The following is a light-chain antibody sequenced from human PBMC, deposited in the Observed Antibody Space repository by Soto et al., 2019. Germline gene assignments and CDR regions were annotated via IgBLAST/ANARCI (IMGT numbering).Light chain of an antibody. CDR2: KAS. Sequence: QMTQSPSTVSASVGDSVTITCRASQSVNTWLAWYQLKPGKAPRLLIYKASTLESGVPSRFSDSGSGTEFTFTISSLQPDDIATYYCQQYDHYRTFGQGTKV. CDR1: QSVNTW. J-gene: IGKJ1*01. CDR3: QQYDHYRT. V-gene: IGKV1-5*03.